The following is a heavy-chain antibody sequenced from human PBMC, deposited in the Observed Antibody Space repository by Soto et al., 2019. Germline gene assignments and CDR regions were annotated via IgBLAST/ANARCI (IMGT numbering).Heavy chain of an antibody. V-gene: IGHV4-59*01. J-gene: IGHJ5*02. Sequence: PLETLSLTCTVSCGSISSYYWSWIRQPPGKGLEWIGYIYYSGSTNYNPSLKSRVTISVDTSKNQFSLKLSSVTAADTAVYYCARDPGAAAGNWFDPWGQGTLVTVSS. CDR1: CGSISSYY. CDR2: IYYSGST. CDR3: ARDPGAAAGNWFDP. D-gene: IGHD6-13*01.